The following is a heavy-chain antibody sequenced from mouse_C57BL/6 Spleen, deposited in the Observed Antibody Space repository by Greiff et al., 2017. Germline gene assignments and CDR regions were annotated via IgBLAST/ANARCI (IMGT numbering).Heavy chain of an antibody. Sequence: EVQLQQSGPVLVKPGASVKMSCKASGYTFTDYYMNWVKQSHGKSLEWIGVINPYNGGTSYNQKFKGKATLTVDKSSSTAYMELNSLTSEDSAVYYCASAPYAMDYWGQGTSVTVSS. CDR1: GYTFTDYY. CDR3: ASAPYAMDY. CDR2: INPYNGGT. J-gene: IGHJ4*01. V-gene: IGHV1-19*01.